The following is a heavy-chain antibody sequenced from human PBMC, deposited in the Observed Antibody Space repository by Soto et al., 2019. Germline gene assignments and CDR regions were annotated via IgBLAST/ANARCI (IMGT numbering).Heavy chain of an antibody. CDR3: AVDYNVLRFLEWSELFDY. CDR1: GFTFSSYW. V-gene: IGHV3-7*05. CDR2: IKQDGSEK. D-gene: IGHD3-3*01. Sequence: PGGSRRLSCAASGFTFSSYWMSWVRQAPGKGLEWVANIKQDGSEKYYVDSVKGRFTISRDNAKNSLYLQMNSLRAEDTAVYYCAVDYNVLRFLEWSELFDYWGQGTLVTVSS. J-gene: IGHJ4*02.